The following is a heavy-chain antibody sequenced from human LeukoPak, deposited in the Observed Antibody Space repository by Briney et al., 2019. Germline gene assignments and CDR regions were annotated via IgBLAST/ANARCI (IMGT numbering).Heavy chain of an antibody. V-gene: IGHV4-34*01. Sequence: SETLSLTCAVYGGSFSGYYWSWIRQPPGKGLEWIGEINHSGSTNYNPSLKIRVTISVDTSKNQFSLKLSSVTAADTAVYYCARPTGLYSSRALDYWGQGTLVTVSS. CDR1: GGSFSGYY. J-gene: IGHJ4*02. D-gene: IGHD6-13*01. CDR2: INHSGST. CDR3: ARPTGLYSSRALDY.